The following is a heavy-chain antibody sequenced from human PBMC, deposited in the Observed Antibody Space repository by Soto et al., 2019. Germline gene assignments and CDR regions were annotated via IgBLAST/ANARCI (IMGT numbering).Heavy chain of an antibody. CDR2: ISWNSGSI. CDR3: AKDRDMDYGSGSPFDP. J-gene: IGHJ5*02. D-gene: IGHD3-10*01. CDR1: GFTFDDYA. Sequence: EVQLVESGGGLVQPGRSLRLSCAASGFTFDDYAMHWVRQAPGKGLEWVSGISWNSGSIGYADSVKGRFTISRDNAKNSLYLQMNRLRAEDTALYYCAKDRDMDYGSGSPFDPWGQGTLVTVSS. V-gene: IGHV3-9*01.